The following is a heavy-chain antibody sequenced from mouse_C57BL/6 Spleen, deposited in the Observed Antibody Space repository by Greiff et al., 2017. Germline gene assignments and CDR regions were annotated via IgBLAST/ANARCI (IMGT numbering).Heavy chain of an antibody. J-gene: IGHJ2*01. D-gene: IGHD2-3*01. CDR1: GYTFTSYG. CDR2: IYPRSGNT. Sequence: VKLLESGAELVRPGASVKLSCKASGYTFTSYGISWVKQRPGQGLEWIGEIYPRSGNTYYNEKFKGKATLTADKSSSTAYMELRSLTSEDSAVYVCARWGDGYPFGCWGKGTTLTVAS. CDR3: ARWGDGYPFGC. V-gene: IGHV1-81*01.